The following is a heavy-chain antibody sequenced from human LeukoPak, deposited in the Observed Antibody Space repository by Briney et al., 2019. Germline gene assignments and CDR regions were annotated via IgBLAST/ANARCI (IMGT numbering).Heavy chain of an antibody. CDR3: AKGDCSSGSCYFDY. Sequence: PGGSLRLSCAASGFTFSSYAMSWVRQAPGKGLEWVSAISGSGGSTYYADSVKGRFTISRDSARSALYLQMNSLRAEDTAVYYCAKGDCSSGSCYFDYWGQGPQVTVSS. CDR2: ISGSGGST. CDR1: GFTFSSYA. J-gene: IGHJ4*02. V-gene: IGHV3-23*01. D-gene: IGHD2-15*01.